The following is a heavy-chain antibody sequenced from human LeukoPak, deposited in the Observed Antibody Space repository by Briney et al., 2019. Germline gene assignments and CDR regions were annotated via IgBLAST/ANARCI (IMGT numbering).Heavy chain of an antibody. V-gene: IGHV1-69*05. CDR2: IIPIFGTA. CDR1: GGTFSSYA. CDR3: ASPWGFGETG. J-gene: IGHJ4*02. Sequence: ASVKVSCKASGGTFSSYAISWLRQAPGQGLEWMGGIIPIFGTANYAQKFQGRVTITTDESRSKAYMELRSLRSEDTDVYYCASPWGFGETGWGQGTLVTVSS. D-gene: IGHD3-10*01.